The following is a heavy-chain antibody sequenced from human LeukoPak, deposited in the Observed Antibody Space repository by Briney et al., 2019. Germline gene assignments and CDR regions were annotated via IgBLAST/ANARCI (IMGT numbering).Heavy chain of an antibody. V-gene: IGHV3-9*01. J-gene: IGHJ4*02. D-gene: IGHD5-12*01. Sequence: QPGGSLRLSCAASGFTLDDYAMHWVRQAPGKGLEWVSGISWNSGSIGYADSVKGRFTISRDNAKNSLYLQMNSLRAEDTALYYCAKDIRRYSGYRPYYFDYWGQGTLVTVSS. CDR3: AKDIRRYSGYRPYYFDY. CDR2: ISWNSGSI. CDR1: GFTLDDYA.